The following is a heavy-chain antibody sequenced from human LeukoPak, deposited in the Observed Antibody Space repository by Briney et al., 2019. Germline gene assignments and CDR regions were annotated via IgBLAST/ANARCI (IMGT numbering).Heavy chain of an antibody. Sequence: SETLSLTCTVSGGSISSGDYYWSWIRQPPGKGPGWIGYIYYSRSTYYNPSLKSRVTISVDTSKLQFSLKLSSVTAADTAVYCCAREGAVAGIGFDYWGQGTLVTVSS. CDR1: GGSISSGDYY. CDR3: AREGAVAGIGFDY. D-gene: IGHD6-19*01. V-gene: IGHV4-30-4*08. CDR2: IYYSRST. J-gene: IGHJ4*02.